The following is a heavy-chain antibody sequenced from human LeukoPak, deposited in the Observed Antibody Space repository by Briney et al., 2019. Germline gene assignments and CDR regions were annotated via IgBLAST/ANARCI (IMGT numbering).Heavy chain of an antibody. Sequence: GGSLRLSCAASGFTVSSNYMSWVRQAPGKGLEWVSVIYSGGSTYYADSVKGRFTISRDNSKNTLYLQMNSLRAEDTAVYYCARQYYYDSSDSPYFDYWGQGTLVTVSS. J-gene: IGHJ4*02. CDR1: GFTVSSNY. D-gene: IGHD3-22*01. CDR2: IYSGGST. V-gene: IGHV3-66*04. CDR3: ARQYYYDSSDSPYFDY.